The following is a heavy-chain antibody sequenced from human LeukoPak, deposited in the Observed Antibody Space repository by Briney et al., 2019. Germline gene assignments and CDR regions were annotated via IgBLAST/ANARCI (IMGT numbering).Heavy chain of an antibody. CDR3: ARESGRGCSGGSCFR. Sequence: SGTLSLTCAVSGGSISSSNWWSWVRQPPGKGLEWIGEIYHSGSTNYNPSLKSRVTISVDKSKNQFSLKLSSVTAADTAVYYCARESGRGCSGGSCFRWGQGTLVTVSS. J-gene: IGHJ4*02. D-gene: IGHD2-15*01. CDR2: IYHSGST. V-gene: IGHV4-4*02. CDR1: GGSISSSNW.